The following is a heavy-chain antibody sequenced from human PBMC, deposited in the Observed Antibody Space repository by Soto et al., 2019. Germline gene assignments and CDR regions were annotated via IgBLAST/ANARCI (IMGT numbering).Heavy chain of an antibody. CDR1: GFTFSDYY. D-gene: IGHD6-13*01. J-gene: IGHJ2*01. CDR3: AVGIAAAGYWYFDL. V-gene: IGHV3-11*05. Sequence: QVQLVESGGGLVKPGGSLRLSCAASGFTFSDYYMSWIRQAPGKGLEWVSYISSSSSYTNYADSVKGLFTISRDNANNSLYLQMNSLRAEDTAVYYCAVGIAAAGYWYFDLWGRGTLVTVSS. CDR2: ISSSSSYT.